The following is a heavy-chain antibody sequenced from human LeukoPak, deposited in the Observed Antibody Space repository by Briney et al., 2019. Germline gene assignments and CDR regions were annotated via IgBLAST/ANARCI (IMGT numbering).Heavy chain of an antibody. D-gene: IGHD6-19*01. Sequence: SETLSLTCAVYGGSFSGYYWSWIRQPPGKGLEWIGEINHSGSTNYNPSLKSRVTISVDTSKNQFSLKLSSVTAADTAVYYCARAGGSGRYRYWGQGTLVTVSS. CDR1: GGSFSGYY. CDR3: ARAGGSGRYRY. CDR2: INHSGST. V-gene: IGHV4-34*01. J-gene: IGHJ4*02.